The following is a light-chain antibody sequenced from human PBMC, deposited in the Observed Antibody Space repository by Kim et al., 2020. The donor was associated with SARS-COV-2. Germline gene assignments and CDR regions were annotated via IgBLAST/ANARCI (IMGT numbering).Light chain of an antibody. CDR1: HSVNNNF. Sequence: IVLTQFPGTLSVSPGERATLSCRASHSVNNNFLAWYQQKPGQAPRLLIHAASKRATGISDRFSGNGSRTDFSLSISRLEPEDFAVYHCQQYGASPWTFGQGTKVEIK. CDR2: AAS. V-gene: IGKV3-20*01. J-gene: IGKJ1*01. CDR3: QQYGASPWT.